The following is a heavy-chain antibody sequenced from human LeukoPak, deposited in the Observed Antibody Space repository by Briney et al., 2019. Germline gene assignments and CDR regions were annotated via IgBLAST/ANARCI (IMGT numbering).Heavy chain of an antibody. CDR3: ARRSGSYSDDAFDI. D-gene: IGHD1-26*01. CDR1: GYTFTSYA. V-gene: IGHV7-4-1*02. CDR2: INTNTGNP. J-gene: IGHJ3*02. Sequence: ASVKVSCKASGYTFTSYAMNWVRQALGQGLEWMGWINTNTGNPTYAQGFTGRFVSSLDTSVSTAYLQISSLKAEDTAVYYCARRSGSYSDDAFDIWGQGTMVTVSS.